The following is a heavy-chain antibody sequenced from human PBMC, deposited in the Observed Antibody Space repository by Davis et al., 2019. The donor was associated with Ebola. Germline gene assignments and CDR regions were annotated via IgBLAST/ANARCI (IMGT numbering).Heavy chain of an antibody. CDR1: GPSVSSHY. Sequence: PSETLSLTCTVTGPSVSSHYWSWIRQSPGKGLEYIGYIYYSGSPKYNYNPSVESRVTMSLDTSRNQFSLKINSVTAADTAVYYCARRLVWFGMTPGGWFDSWGQGTRVTVSS. D-gene: IGHD3-16*01. J-gene: IGHJ5*01. V-gene: IGHV4-59*08. CDR2: IYYSGSPKY. CDR3: ARRLVWFGMTPGGWFDS.